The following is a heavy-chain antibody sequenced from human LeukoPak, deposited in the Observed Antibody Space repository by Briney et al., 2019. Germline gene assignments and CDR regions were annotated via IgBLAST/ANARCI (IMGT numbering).Heavy chain of an antibody. J-gene: IGHJ4*02. Sequence: SETLSLTCTVSGGSISSSSYYWGWIRQPPGKGLEWIGSIYYSGSTDYNPSLKSRVSMSIDTSKNQFSLKLISVTTADTAVYYCARLVPERFFQLNPEGYHDYWGQGTLVTVSS. D-gene: IGHD3-3*01. V-gene: IGHV4-39*07. CDR1: GGSISSSSYY. CDR2: IYYSGST. CDR3: ARLVPERFFQLNPEGYHDY.